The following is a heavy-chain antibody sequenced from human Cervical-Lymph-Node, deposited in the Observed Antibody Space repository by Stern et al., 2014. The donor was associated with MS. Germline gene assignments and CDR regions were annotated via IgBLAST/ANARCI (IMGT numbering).Heavy chain of an antibody. CDR2: IYWDDDK. J-gene: IGHJ4*02. CDR1: GFSVTTAGVG. V-gene: IGHV2-5*02. D-gene: IGHD2-15*01. CDR3: AHSRVKYCRGGTCYSSLFDY. Sequence: QITLKESGPTLVKPTQTVKLTCTLSGFSVTTAGVGVGWIRQPPGKALEWLALIYWDDDKLYSPSLKNRLTITKDTSKNQVVLTMTNVDPVDTATYYCAHSRVKYCRGGTCYSSLFDYWGQGTLVTVSS.